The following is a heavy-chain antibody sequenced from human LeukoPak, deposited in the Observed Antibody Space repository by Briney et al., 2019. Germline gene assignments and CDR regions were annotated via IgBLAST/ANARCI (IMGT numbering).Heavy chain of an antibody. D-gene: IGHD3-22*01. Sequence: SETLSLTCTVSGGSISTYYWSWIRQPPGKGLEWIGYIYYSGTTNYNPSLKSRVTISVDTSKNQFSLKLSSVTAADTAVYYCARVPGLGSSGYPRGWFDPWGQGTLVTVSS. J-gene: IGHJ5*02. CDR1: GGSISTYY. CDR2: IYYSGTT. CDR3: ARVPGLGSSGYPRGWFDP. V-gene: IGHV4-59*01.